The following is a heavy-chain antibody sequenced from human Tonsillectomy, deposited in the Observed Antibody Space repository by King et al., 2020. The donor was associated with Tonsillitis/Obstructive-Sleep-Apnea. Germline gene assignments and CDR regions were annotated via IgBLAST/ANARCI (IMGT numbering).Heavy chain of an antibody. CDR3: ARLVDTAMDSDFYYGMDV. D-gene: IGHD5-18*01. CDR2: IDPSDSYI. V-gene: IGHV5-10-1*01. J-gene: IGHJ6*02. CDR1: GYSFINYW. Sequence: EQLVQSGAEVKEPGESLRISCKGSGYSFINYWITWVRQMPGKGLEWMGRIDPSDSYINYNPSFQGHVAISIDKSISTAYLQWTSLKASDTAMYYCARLVDTAMDSDFYYGMDVWGQGTTVTVSS.